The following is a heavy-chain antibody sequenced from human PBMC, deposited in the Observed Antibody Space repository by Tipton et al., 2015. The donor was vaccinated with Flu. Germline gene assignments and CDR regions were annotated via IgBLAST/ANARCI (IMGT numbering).Heavy chain of an antibody. Sequence: TLSLTCTASGGSISSYYWSWIRQPPGKGLEWIGYIYYSGSTNYNPSLKSRVTISADTSKNQFSLKLSSVTAADTAVYYCARVGGSSYYYYGMDVWGQGTTVTVSS. V-gene: IGHV4-59*01. CDR2: IYYSGST. CDR1: GGSISSYY. D-gene: IGHD1-26*01. J-gene: IGHJ6*02. CDR3: ARVGGSSYYYYGMDV.